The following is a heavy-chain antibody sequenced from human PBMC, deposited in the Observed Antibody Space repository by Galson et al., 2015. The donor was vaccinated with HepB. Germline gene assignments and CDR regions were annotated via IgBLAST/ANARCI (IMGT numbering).Heavy chain of an antibody. CDR2: ISYDGSNK. J-gene: IGHJ5*02. CDR3: ARPLRGGPLYNWFDP. CDR1: GFTFSSYA. D-gene: IGHD3-16*01. V-gene: IGHV3-30-3*01. Sequence: SLRLSCAASGFTFSSYAMHWVRQAPGKGLEWVAVISYDGSNKYYADSVKGRFTISRDNSKNTLYLQMNSLRAEDTAVYYCARPLRGGPLYNWFDPWGQGTLVTVSS.